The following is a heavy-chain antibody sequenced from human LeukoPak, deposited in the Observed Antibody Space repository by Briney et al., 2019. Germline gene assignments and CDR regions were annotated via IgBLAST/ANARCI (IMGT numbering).Heavy chain of an antibody. J-gene: IGHJ3*02. CDR3: ARSSRKGRGAFDI. V-gene: IGHV4-61*02. CDR1: GGSISSGSHY. Sequence: SQTLSLTCTVSGGSISSGSHYWSWIRQPAGKGLEWIGRIYTSGSTNYNPSLKSRVTISVDTSKNQFSLKLSSVTAADTAVYYCARSSRKGRGAFDIWGQGTMVTVSS. CDR2: IYTSGST. D-gene: IGHD3-10*01.